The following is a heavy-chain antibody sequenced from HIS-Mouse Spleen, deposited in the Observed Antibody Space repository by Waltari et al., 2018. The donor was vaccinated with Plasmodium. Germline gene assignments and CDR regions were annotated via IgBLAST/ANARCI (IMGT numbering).Heavy chain of an antibody. Sequence: QLQLQESAPGLVTPSETLSLTCPVSGGSIRSRSYYWGWIPHPPGKGLEWIGSIYYSGSTYYNPSLKSRVTISVDTSKNQFSLKLSSVTAADTAVYYCARRGGSYYYFDYWGQGTLVTVSS. J-gene: IGHJ4*02. V-gene: IGHV4-39*01. CDR3: ARRGGSYYYFDY. CDR1: GGSIRSRSYY. CDR2: IYYSGST. D-gene: IGHD1-26*01.